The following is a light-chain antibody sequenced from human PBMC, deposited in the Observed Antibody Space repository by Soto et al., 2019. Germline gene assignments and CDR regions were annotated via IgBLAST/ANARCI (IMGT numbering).Light chain of an antibody. Sequence: EIVMTQSPATLSVSQGERATLSCRASESVRTNLAWYQQKPGQARRLLICGASARATGIPARFSGSASGTEFTLTISSLQSEDFAVYYCQQYNKWPLTFGGGTKVEIK. V-gene: IGKV3-15*01. CDR2: GAS. CDR3: QQYNKWPLT. CDR1: ESVRTN. J-gene: IGKJ4*01.